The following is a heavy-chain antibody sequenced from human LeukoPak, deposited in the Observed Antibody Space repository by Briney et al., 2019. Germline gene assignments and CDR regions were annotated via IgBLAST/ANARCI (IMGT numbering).Heavy chain of an antibody. CDR3: AKGNVRRIAVAGTPFDY. J-gene: IGHJ4*02. CDR2: ISYDGSNK. Sequence: GGSLRLSCAASGFTFSSYGMHWVRQAPGKGLEWVAVISYDGSNKYYADSVKGRFTISRDNSKNTLYLQMSGLIAEDTAVYYCAKGNVRRIAVAGTPFDYWGQGTLVTVSS. D-gene: IGHD6-19*01. V-gene: IGHV3-30*18. CDR1: GFTFSSYG.